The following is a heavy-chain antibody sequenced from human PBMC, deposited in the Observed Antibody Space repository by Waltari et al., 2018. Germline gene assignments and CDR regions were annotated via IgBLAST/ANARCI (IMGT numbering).Heavy chain of an antibody. J-gene: IGHJ4*02. V-gene: IGHV3-30*01. CDR1: GFTFSSYA. D-gene: IGHD6-6*01. CDR2: ISYDGSNK. CDR3: ARAPKQFVRCYFDY. Sequence: QVQLVESGGGVVQPGRSLRLSCAASGFTFSSYAMHWVRQAPGKGLEWVAVISYDGSNKYYADSVKGRFTISRDNSKNTLYLQMNSLRAEDTAVYYCARAPKQFVRCYFDYWGQGTLVTVSS.